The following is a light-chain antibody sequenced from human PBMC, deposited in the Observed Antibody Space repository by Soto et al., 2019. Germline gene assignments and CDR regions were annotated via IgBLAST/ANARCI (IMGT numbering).Light chain of an antibody. CDR3: QQLNSFPYT. CDR2: AAS. Sequence: DIQLTQSPSFLSASVGDRVTITCRASQGINSYLAWYQQQPGKAPKLLIYAASTLQSEVPSRFSGSGSGTEFTLTISSLQPEDSATYYCQQLNSFPYTFGQGTKLEIK. CDR1: QGINSY. V-gene: IGKV1-9*01. J-gene: IGKJ2*01.